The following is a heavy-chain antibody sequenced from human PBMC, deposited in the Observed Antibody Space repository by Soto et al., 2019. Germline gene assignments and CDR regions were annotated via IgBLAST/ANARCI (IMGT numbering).Heavy chain of an antibody. CDR1: GYTFTSYG. CDR2: ISAYNGNT. Sequence: QVQLVQSGAEVKKPGASVKVSCKASGYTFTSYGIIWVRQAPGQGLEWMGWISAYNGNTHYAQKRQGRVTMTTETSTSTAYMERRSLRSDDTAVYYCARDRGSYALAYWGQGTRVTVSS. V-gene: IGHV1-18*01. J-gene: IGHJ4*02. CDR3: ARDRGSYALAY. D-gene: IGHD1-26*01.